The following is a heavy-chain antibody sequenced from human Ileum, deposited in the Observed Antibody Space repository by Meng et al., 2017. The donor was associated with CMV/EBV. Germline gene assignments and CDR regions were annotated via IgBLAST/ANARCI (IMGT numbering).Heavy chain of an antibody. Sequence: SVKVSCKASGGTFSSYAISWVRQAPGQGLEWMGGIIPILGIANYAQKFQGRVTITADKSTSTAYMELSSLRSEDTAVYYCARGIVPAARGNPNYYYYYGMDVWGQGTTVTVSS. CDR1: GGTFSSYA. CDR3: ARGIVPAARGNPNYYYYYGMDV. J-gene: IGHJ6*02. CDR2: IIPILGIA. D-gene: IGHD2-2*01. V-gene: IGHV1-69*10.